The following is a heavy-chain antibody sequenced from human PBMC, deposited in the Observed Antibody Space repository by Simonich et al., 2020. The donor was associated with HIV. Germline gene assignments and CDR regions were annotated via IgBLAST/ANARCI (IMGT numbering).Heavy chain of an antibody. CDR1: GGSFSDFY. V-gene: IGHV4-34*01. J-gene: IGHJ2*01. CDR2: IKHGGNT. D-gene: IGHD6-19*01. CDR3: ARYTPAYSRGHWYFDL. Sequence: QVQLQQWGAGLLKPSETLSLTCIVYGGSFSDFYWSRIRQPPGKGLEWIGDIKHGGNTTNNPSLKNRVTISEDSSKNQFSLNLSSVTAADTAVYYCARYTPAYSRGHWYFDLWGRGTLVTVSS.